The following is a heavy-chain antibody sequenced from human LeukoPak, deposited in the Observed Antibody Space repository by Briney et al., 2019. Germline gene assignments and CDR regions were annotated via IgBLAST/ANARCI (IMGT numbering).Heavy chain of an antibody. V-gene: IGHV4-39*02. D-gene: IGHD3-16*02. Sequence: PSETLSLTCTVSGGSISSTSSYWGWIRQPPGKGLEWIGSIYYSGSTYYNPSLKSRVTISVDTSKNQFSLKLSSVTAADTAVYYCAREVSLRLGVWGSYRLLYYFDYWGQGTLVTVSS. J-gene: IGHJ4*02. CDR1: GGSISSTSSY. CDR2: IYYSGST. CDR3: AREVSLRLGVWGSYRLLYYFDY.